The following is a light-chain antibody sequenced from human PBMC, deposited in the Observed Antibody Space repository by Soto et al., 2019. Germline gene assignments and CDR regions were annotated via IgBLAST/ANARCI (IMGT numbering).Light chain of an antibody. CDR1: QSVSRF. CDR3: QQYDNWPPCT. V-gene: IGKV3-15*01. J-gene: IGKJ2*02. Sequence: DIVMTQSPATLSVSPGERVTLSCRASQSVSRFLAWYQQRPGQAPRLLIYDTSTRATGVPARFSGSGSGTEFSLTISRLQSEDFAVYYCQQYDNWPPCTFGQGTKLEVK. CDR2: DTS.